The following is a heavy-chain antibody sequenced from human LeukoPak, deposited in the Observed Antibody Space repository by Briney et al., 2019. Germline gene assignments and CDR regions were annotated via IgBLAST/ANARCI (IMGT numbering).Heavy chain of an antibody. J-gene: IGHJ5*02. D-gene: IGHD3-10*01. CDR3: TGPTLQTLGA. CDR2: FDSEDGET. V-gene: IGHV1-24*01. Sequence: GGSVKVSCKVSGYTLTELSMHGVRQAPGKGLEWMGGFDSEDGETIYAQKFRGRVTVTDDTSTDTASMELSRLRADDRAGYFCTGPTLQTLGAWGQGTLVTVSS. CDR1: GYTLTELS.